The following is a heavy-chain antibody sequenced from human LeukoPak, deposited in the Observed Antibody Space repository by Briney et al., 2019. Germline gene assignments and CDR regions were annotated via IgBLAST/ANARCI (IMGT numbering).Heavy chain of an antibody. V-gene: IGHV4-38-2*02. J-gene: IGHJ4*02. D-gene: IGHD3-3*01. CDR2: IYHSGST. CDR3: AGDFWSGYYFRD. CDR1: GYSISGGYY. Sequence: SETLSLTCSFSGYSISGGYYWGWIRQPPGQGLEWIGNIYHSGSTYYNPSLKSQVSISVDTSKNQFSLKLSSVTAADTAVYYCAGDFWSGYYFRDWGQGTLVTVSS.